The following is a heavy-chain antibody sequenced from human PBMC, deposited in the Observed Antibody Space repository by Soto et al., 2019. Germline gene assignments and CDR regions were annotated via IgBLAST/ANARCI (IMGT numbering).Heavy chain of an antibody. D-gene: IGHD3-3*01. Sequence: GGSLRLSCAASGFTFSGYEMNWVRQAPRKGLEWVSYISSSGTTIYYADSVKGRFTISRDNAKNSLYLQMNSLSADETAVYHCERGWSDIWSAPGYFELRGQGTLVTVSS. J-gene: IGHJ4*02. CDR3: ERGWSDIWSAPGYFEL. V-gene: IGHV3-48*03. CDR2: ISSSGTTI. CDR1: GFTFSGYE.